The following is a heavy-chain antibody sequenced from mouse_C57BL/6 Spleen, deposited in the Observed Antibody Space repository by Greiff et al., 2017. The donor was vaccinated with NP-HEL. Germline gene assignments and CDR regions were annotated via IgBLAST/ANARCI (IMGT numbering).Heavy chain of an antibody. CDR1: GYTFTTYP. V-gene: IGHV1-47*01. J-gene: IGHJ4*01. D-gene: IGHD1-1*01. Sequence: VQVVESGAELVKPGASVKMSCKASGYTFTTYPIEWMKQNHGKSLEWIGNFHPYNDDTKYNEKFKGKATLTVEKSSSTVYLELSRLTSDDSAVYYCARRDLYGTYAMDYWGQGTSVTVSS. CDR3: ARRDLYGTYAMDY. CDR2: FHPYNDDT.